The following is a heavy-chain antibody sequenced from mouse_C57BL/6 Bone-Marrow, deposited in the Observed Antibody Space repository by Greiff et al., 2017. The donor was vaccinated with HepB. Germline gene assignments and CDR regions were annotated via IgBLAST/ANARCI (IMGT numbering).Heavy chain of an antibody. CDR2: IDPSDSYT. V-gene: IGHV1-69*01. Sequence: VQLQQPGAELVMPGASVKLSCKASGYTFTSYWMHWVKQRPGQGLEWIGEIDPSDSYTNYNQKFKGKSTLTVDKSSNTAYMQLSSLTSEDSAVYYCARSNYGKDYWGQGTTLTVSS. D-gene: IGHD1-1*01. CDR1: GYTFTSYW. J-gene: IGHJ2*01. CDR3: ARSNYGKDY.